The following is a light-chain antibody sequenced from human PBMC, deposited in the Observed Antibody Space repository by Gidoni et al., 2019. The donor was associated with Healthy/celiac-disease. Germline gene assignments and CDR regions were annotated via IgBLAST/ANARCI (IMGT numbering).Light chain of an antibody. CDR2: GAS. CDR1: QSVSSSY. CDR3: QQYGSATLT. J-gene: IGKJ4*01. Sequence: EIVLTQPPGTLSVSPGERATLSCRASQSVSSSYLAWYQQKPGQAPRLLIYGASSRATGIPDRFSGSGSGTDFTLTISRLEPEDFAVYYCQQYGSATLTFGGGTKVEIK. V-gene: IGKV3-20*01.